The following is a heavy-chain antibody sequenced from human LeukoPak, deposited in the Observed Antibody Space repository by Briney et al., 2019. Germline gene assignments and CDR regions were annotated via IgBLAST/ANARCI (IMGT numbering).Heavy chain of an antibody. CDR2: ISSSSSYI. V-gene: IGHV3-21*01. CDR3: AKLSYSSSSRDY. CDR1: GFTFSSYS. J-gene: IGHJ4*02. Sequence: GGSLRLSCAASGFTFSSYSMNWVRQAPGKGLEWVSSISSSSSYIYYADSVKGRFTISRDNAKNSLYLQMNSLRAEDTAVYYCAKLSYSSSSRDYWGQGTLVTVSS. D-gene: IGHD6-6*01.